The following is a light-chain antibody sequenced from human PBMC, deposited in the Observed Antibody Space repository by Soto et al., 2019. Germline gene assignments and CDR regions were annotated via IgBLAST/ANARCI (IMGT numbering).Light chain of an antibody. CDR3: QQYGSSPIT. CDR2: GAS. J-gene: IGKJ5*01. Sequence: SVLTQSPATLSLSPGERATLSCRASQSVTTRLAWYQHKPGQAPRLLIYGASSRATGIPDRFSGSGSGTDFTLTISRLEPEDFAVYYCQQYGSSPITFGQGTRLEIK. V-gene: IGKV3-20*01. CDR1: QSVTTR.